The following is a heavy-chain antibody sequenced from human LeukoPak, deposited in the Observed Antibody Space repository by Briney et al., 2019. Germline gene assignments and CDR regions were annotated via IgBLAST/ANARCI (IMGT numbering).Heavy chain of an antibody. D-gene: IGHD6-19*01. CDR2: ISGYNGDT. CDR3: ARGASGWYYSVDY. V-gene: IGHV1-18*01. J-gene: IGHJ4*02. Sequence: ASVKVSCKASGYTFTSYGISWVRQAPGQGLEWMGYISGYNGDTHYAQKLQGRVTMTTDTPTSIVYMELRSLRSDDTAVYYCARGASGWYYSVDYWGQGTLVTVSS. CDR1: GYTFTSYG.